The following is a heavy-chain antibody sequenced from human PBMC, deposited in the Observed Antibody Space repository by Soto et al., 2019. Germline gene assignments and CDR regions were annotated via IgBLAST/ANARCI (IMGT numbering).Heavy chain of an antibody. V-gene: IGHV3-64D*06. J-gene: IGHJ4*02. CDR3: VKGGTSVSSAGFDY. D-gene: IGHD3-22*01. Sequence: GGSLRLSCSASGFTFSSYSMHWVRQAPGKGLEFVAVIRNNGISTYYADSVKGRFTISRDNSNNTVSLQMRSLRREDTAVYYCVKGGTSVSSAGFDYWGLGTLVTVSS. CDR1: GFTFSSYS. CDR2: IRNNGIST.